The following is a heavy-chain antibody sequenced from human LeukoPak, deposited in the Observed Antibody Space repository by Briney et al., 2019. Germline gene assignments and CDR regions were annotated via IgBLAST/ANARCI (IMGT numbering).Heavy chain of an antibody. J-gene: IGHJ4*02. CDR1: GHTFTSYG. D-gene: IGHD2-2*01. CDR2: ISAYNGNT. CDR3: ARAKTRYCSSTRFHESPYYFDY. Sequence: ASVKVSCKASGHTFTSYGISWVRQAPGQGLEWMGWISAYNGNTNYTQKLQGRVTMTTDTSTSTAYMELRSLRSDDTAVYYCARAKTRYCSSTRFHESPYYFDYWRQGTLVTVSS. V-gene: IGHV1-18*01.